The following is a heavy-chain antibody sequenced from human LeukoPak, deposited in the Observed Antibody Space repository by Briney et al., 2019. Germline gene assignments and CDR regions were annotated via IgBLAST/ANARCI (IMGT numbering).Heavy chain of an antibody. J-gene: IGHJ4*02. CDR1: GYSFTNYW. CDR2: IYPGDSDT. Sequence: GESLKISCKGSGYSFTNYWIGWVRQMPGQGLEWMGIIYPGDSDTRYSPSFQGRVTMSADKSISTAYLQWSSLKASDTAMYYCARQTRYCGGDCNSFDYWGQGTLVTVSP. CDR3: ARQTRYCGGDCNSFDY. D-gene: IGHD2-21*02. V-gene: IGHV5-51*01.